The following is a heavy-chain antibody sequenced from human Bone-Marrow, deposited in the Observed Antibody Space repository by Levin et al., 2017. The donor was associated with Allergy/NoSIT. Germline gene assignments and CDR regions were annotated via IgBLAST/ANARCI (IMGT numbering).Heavy chain of an antibody. Sequence: PGGSLRLSCAASGFTVSSNYMSWVRQAPGKGLEWVSVIYSGGSTYYADSVKGRFTISRDNSKNTLYLQMNSLRAEDTAVYYCARMYYDSSGYYYAFDIWGQGTMVTVSS. CDR3: ARMYYDSSGYYYAFDI. CDR1: GFTVSSNY. CDR2: IYSGGST. J-gene: IGHJ3*02. D-gene: IGHD3-22*01. V-gene: IGHV3-53*01.